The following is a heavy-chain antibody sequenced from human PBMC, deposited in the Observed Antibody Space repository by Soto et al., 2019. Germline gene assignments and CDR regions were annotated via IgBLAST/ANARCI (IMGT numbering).Heavy chain of an antibody. J-gene: IGHJ6*02. CDR1: GFTFSSYG. CDR2: ISYDGSNK. D-gene: IGHD6-6*01. CDR3: AKEVRIAARQDYYYYGMDV. Sequence: PGGSLRLSCAASGFTFSSYGMHWVRQAPGKGLEWVAVISYDGSNKYYADSVKGRFTISRDNSKNTLYLQMNSLRAEDTAVYYCAKEVRIAARQDYYYYGMDVWGQGTTVTVS. V-gene: IGHV3-30*18.